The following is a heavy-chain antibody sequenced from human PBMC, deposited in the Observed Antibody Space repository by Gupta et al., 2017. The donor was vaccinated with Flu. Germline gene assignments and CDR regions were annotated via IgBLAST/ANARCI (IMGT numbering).Heavy chain of an antibody. J-gene: IGHJ6*01. D-gene: IGHD1-26*01. V-gene: IGHV1-46*01. CDR1: GYTFTHYY. CDR3: AGSHREGVENGMDD. CDR2: INPSGGST. Sequence: QVGLVQPAAEVKKPGASVKISCRASGYTFTHYYLHWVRDAPGQGLEWMGRINPSGGSTNLAQNFQGRLTMARDTSTYTVYMELRSLRSEDTAVYGCAGSHREGVENGMDDCGQVTT.